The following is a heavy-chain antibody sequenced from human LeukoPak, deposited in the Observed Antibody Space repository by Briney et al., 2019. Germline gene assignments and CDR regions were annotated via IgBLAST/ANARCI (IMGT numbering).Heavy chain of an antibody. V-gene: IGHV3-23*01. CDR3: AKDPNGDYVSAFDS. CDR1: GFTINIYA. J-gene: IGHJ3*02. CDR2: ITVNGGGI. D-gene: IGHD4-17*01. Sequence: PGGSLRLSCAPSGFTINIYAMTWVRQAPGKGLEWVSSITVNGGGISYADSVKGRLTISRDNSKNTLYLQMNSLRAEDTAVYYCAKDPNGDYVSAFDSWDQGTRVTVSS.